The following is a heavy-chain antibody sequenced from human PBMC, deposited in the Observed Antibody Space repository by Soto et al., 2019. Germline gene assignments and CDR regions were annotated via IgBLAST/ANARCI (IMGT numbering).Heavy chain of an antibody. D-gene: IGHD3-3*01. CDR1: GFTFSSYG. J-gene: IGHJ4*02. CDR3: ARDSSSYYDFWSGFYAYFDF. CDR2: IWYDGSNK. V-gene: IGHV3-33*01. Sequence: PGGSLRLSCAASGFTFSSYGMHWVRQAPGKGLEWVAVIWYDGSNKYYADSVKGRFTISRDNSKNTLYLQMNSLGADDTAVYYCARDSSSYYDFWSGFYAYFDFWGQGVQVTGSS.